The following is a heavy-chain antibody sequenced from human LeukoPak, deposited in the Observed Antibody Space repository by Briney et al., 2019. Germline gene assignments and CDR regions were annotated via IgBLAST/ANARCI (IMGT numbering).Heavy chain of an antibody. CDR2: ISSSGSTI. V-gene: IGHV3-11*01. Sequence: NAGGSLRLSCAASGFTFSYYYMSWIRQAPGKGLEWVSYISSSGSTIYYADSVKGRFTVSRDNAKNSLYLQMNSLRAEDTAVYYCARHFNLAGDRNFDYWGEGTLVTVSS. J-gene: IGHJ4*02. CDR3: ARHFNLAGDRNFDY. D-gene: IGHD2-21*02. CDR1: GFTFSYYY.